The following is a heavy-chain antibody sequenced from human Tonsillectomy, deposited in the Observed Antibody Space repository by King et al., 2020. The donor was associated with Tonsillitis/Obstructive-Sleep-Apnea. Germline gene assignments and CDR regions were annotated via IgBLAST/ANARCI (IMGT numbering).Heavy chain of an antibody. CDR3: ATSGNPFDY. CDR1: GYTFTNYP. D-gene: IGHD1-14*01. CDR2: INAGSGNT. Sequence: QLVQSGAEVRKPGASVKVSCKASGYTFTNYPIHWVRQAPGQRLAWIGWINAGSGNTKYAQEFQDRVTITSDTSANTAYMELSSLISEDTAMYYCATSGNPFDYWGQGSLVTVSS. J-gene: IGHJ4*02. V-gene: IGHV1-3*01.